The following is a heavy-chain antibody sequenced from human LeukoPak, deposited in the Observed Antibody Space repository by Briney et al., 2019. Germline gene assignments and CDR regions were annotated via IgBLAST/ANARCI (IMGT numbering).Heavy chain of an antibody. D-gene: IGHD3-9*01. Sequence: PSETLSLTCRISGDSIKTYHWRWVRQPAGKGMEWLGRMSASGTTSYNPSLKNRLSMSVDTSTNQFSLKVISVTAADTAVYYCASGPWVSGFDAFDIWGQGTMVTVSS. CDR1: GDSIKTYH. J-gene: IGHJ3*02. CDR2: MSASGTT. CDR3: ASGPWVSGFDAFDI. V-gene: IGHV4-4*07.